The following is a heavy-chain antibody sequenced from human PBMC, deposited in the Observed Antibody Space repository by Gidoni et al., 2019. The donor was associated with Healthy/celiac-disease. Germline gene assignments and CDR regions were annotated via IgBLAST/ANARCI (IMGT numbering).Heavy chain of an antibody. CDR1: GYTFTSYA. D-gene: IGHD3-22*01. V-gene: IGHV1-8*01. J-gene: IGHJ5*02. CDR3: ARIGRRSRNWFDP. Sequence: QVQLVQSGAEVKKPGASVTVSCKASGYTFTSYAINWVRPATGQGLEWMGWMNPNSGNTGYAQKFQGRVTMTRNTSISTAYMELSSLRSEDTAVYYCARIGRRSRNWFDPWGQGTLVTVSS. CDR2: MNPNSGNT.